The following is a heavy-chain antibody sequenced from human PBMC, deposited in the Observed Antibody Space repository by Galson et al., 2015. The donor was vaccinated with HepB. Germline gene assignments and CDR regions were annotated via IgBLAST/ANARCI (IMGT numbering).Heavy chain of an antibody. V-gene: IGHV1-8*01. CDR1: GYTFTFHD. J-gene: IGHJ4*02. CDR2: IGPNSATT. CDR3: ARLTGGRFDL. D-gene: IGHD7-27*01. Sequence: SVKVSCKASGYTFTFHDMSWVRQATGPGLECFGWIGPNSATTAYAQKFQGRVTMTRNTSITTAYMELSSLNSEDTAVYFCARLTGGRFDLWGQGTLVTVSS.